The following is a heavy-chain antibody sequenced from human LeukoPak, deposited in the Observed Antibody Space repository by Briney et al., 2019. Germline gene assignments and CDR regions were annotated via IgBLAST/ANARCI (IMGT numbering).Heavy chain of an antibody. CDR2: ISAYNGNT. J-gene: IGHJ3*02. D-gene: IGHD3-22*01. Sequence: SVKVSCKASGYTFTSYGISWVRPAPGQGLEWMGWISAYNGNTNYAQKLQGRVTMTTDTSTSTAYMELRSLRSDDTAVYYCARNYYDSSGYYYVYAFDIWGQGTMVTVSS. CDR3: ARNYYDSSGYYYVYAFDI. CDR1: GYTFTSYG. V-gene: IGHV1-18*01.